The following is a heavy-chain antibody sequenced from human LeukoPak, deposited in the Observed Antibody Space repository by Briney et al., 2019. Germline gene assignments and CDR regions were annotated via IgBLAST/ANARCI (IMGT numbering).Heavy chain of an antibody. CDR1: GDSISSFY. CDR3: ARGRRITMVRGVIRSGYFDY. V-gene: IGHV4-59*01. J-gene: IGHJ4*02. CDR2: IYYIGST. Sequence: PSETLSLTCTVSGDSISSFYWSWIRQAPGKGLEWIGYIYYIGSTNYNSSLKSRVTISIDTSKNQFSLKLTSVTAADTAVYYCARGRRITMVRGVIRSGYFDYWGQGTLVTVSS. D-gene: IGHD3-10*01.